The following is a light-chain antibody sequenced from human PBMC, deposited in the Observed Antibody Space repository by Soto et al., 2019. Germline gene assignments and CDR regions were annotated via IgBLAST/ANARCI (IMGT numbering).Light chain of an antibody. CDR3: QQCHSYPLT. Sequence: DIQMTQSPSTLSASVGDRVTITCRASQNINSWLAWYQQKPEKAPKLLIFEASTLASGVPSRFSGSRSGPEFTLTISSLQPDDFATYYCQQCHSYPLTFGGGTKVEIK. CDR1: QNINSW. CDR2: EAS. J-gene: IGKJ4*01. V-gene: IGKV1-5*03.